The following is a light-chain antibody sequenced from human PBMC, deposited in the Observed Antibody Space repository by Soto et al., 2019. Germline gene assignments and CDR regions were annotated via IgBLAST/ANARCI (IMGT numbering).Light chain of an antibody. CDR2: GAY. J-gene: IGKJ2*01. Sequence: EMVLTRSPGAPYLSPGERATLSCRASQRVSNSYLAWYQQKPGQAPRRLIYGAYSKATAIPDRFSGSASGTDFTLTISKLEPEDFAVYYCQQYGSSRYTFGQGTKREIK. V-gene: IGKV3-20*01. CDR3: QQYGSSRYT. CDR1: QRVSNSY.